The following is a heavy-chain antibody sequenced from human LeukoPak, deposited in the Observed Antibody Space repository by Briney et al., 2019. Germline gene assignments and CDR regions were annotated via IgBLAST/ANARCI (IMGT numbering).Heavy chain of an antibody. V-gene: IGHV4-39*01. CDR3: ARADNYDFWSGYFFDH. J-gene: IGHJ4*02. CDR1: GGSISSSSYY. CDR2: LYYSGST. D-gene: IGHD3-3*01. Sequence: SETVSLTCTVSGGSISSSSYYWGWIRQPPGKGLEWIGSLYYSGSTYYNPSLKSRVTISVDTSKNQFSLKLSSVTAADTAVYYCARADNYDFWSGYFFDHWGQGTLVTVSS.